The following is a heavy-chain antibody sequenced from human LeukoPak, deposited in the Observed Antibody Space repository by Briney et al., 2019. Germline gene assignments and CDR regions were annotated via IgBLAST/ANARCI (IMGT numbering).Heavy chain of an antibody. CDR2: IYSGGAT. Sequence: QPGGSLRLSCAASEFTFSSYSMNWVRQAPGKGLEWVSFIYSGGATYYADSVRGRFTISRDSSKNTLYLQMNSLRVEDTAVYYCARVPGYSWGQGTLSPSPQ. V-gene: IGHV3-53*01. CDR1: EFTFSSYS. CDR3: ARVPGYS. J-gene: IGHJ4*02. D-gene: IGHD6-13*01.